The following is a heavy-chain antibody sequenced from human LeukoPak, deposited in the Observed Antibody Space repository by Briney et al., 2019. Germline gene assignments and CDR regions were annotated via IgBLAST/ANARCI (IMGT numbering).Heavy chain of an antibody. J-gene: IGHJ3*01. Sequence: PGGSLRLSCAASGFTFSSYGMHWVRQAPGKGLEWVAVISYDGSNKYYADSVKGRFTIPRDNSKNTLYLQMNSLRAEDTAVYYCAKNVRCSSTSCYFVPLSWGQGTMVTVSS. CDR3: AKNVRCSSTSCYFVPLS. D-gene: IGHD2-2*01. V-gene: IGHV3-30*18. CDR1: GFTFSSYG. CDR2: ISYDGSNK.